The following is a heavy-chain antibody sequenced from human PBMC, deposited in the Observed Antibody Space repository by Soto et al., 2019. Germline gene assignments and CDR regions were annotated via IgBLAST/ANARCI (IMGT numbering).Heavy chain of an antibody. CDR1: GFTFSSYG. J-gene: IGHJ2*01. CDR3: AKEGDYVSWYFDL. CDR2: ISYDGSNK. Sequence: PGGSLRLSCAASGFTFSSYGMHWVRQAPGKGLEWVAVISYDGSNKYYADSVKGRFTISRDNSKNTLYLQMNSLRAEDTAVYYCAKEGDYVSWYFDLWGRGTLVTVSS. V-gene: IGHV3-30*18. D-gene: IGHD4-17*01.